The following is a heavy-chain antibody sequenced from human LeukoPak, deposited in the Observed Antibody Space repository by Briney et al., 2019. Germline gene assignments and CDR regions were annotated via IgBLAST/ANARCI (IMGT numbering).Heavy chain of an antibody. Sequence: TGGSLRLSCPASGFTFSTYAMSWVRQAPGKGLEWVSSIGGSGGSTSYADSVKGRFTISRDNSDNTLYLQMDSLRVDDTAVYYCAKACYGDFKYFDYWGQGTLVTVSS. CDR3: AKACYGDFKYFDY. V-gene: IGHV3-23*01. CDR1: GFTFSTYA. J-gene: IGHJ4*02. D-gene: IGHD4-17*01. CDR2: IGGSGGST.